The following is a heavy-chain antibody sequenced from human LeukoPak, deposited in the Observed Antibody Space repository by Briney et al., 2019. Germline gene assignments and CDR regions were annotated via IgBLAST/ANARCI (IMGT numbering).Heavy chain of an antibody. D-gene: IGHD4-17*01. CDR2: IYYSGST. J-gene: IGHJ4*02. CDR3: ARDNYGDSFDY. CDR1: GGSISSYY. Sequence: PSETLSLTCTVSGGSISSYYWSWIRQPPGKGLEWIGYIYYSGSTNYNPSFKSRVTISVDTSKNQFSLKLSSVTAADTAVYYCARDNYGDSFDYWGQGTLVTVSS. V-gene: IGHV4-59*01.